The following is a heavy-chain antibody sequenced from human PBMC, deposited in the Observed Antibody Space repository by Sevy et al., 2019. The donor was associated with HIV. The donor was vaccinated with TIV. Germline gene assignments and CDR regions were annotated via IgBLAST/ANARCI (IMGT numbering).Heavy chain of an antibody. CDR1: GYSISSGYY. D-gene: IGHD1-26*01. Sequence: SETLSLTCAVSGYSISSGYYWGWIRQPPGKGLEWIGSIYHSGSTYYNPSLKIRVTISVDTSKNQFSLKLSSVTAADTTVYDCARSYSGSYRGDDAFDIWGQGTMVTVSS. V-gene: IGHV4-38-2*01. CDR2: IYHSGST. J-gene: IGHJ3*02. CDR3: ARSYSGSYRGDDAFDI.